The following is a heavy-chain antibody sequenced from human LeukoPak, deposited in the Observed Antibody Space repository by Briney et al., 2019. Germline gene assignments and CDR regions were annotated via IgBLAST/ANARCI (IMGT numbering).Heavy chain of an antibody. D-gene: IGHD3-22*01. CDR2: IYHSGTT. V-gene: IGHV4-31*03. CDR1: GGSISSGGYY. CDR3: AREIYDSSGYYYVRG. Sequence: SETLSLTCTVSGGSISSGGYYWSWIRQHPGKDLEWIGNIYHSGTTFYNPSLESRPTISVDTSKNQFSLKLSSVTAADTAVYYCAREIYDSSGYYYVRGWGQGTLVTVSS. J-gene: IGHJ1*01.